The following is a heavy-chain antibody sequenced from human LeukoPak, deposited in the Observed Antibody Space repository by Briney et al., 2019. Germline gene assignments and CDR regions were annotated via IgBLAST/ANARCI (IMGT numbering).Heavy chain of an antibody. D-gene: IGHD3-10*01. J-gene: IGHJ5*02. CDR2: LYTSGST. CDR3: ASGSGSYSHWFDP. Sequence: SDPLSLTCTVSGGSISSYYWNWIRQPAGKGLEWIGRLYTSGSTDYNPSLKSRVTMSVDTSKNQSSLKLTSVTAADTAVYYCASGSGSYSHWFDPWGQGILVTVSS. CDR1: GGSISSYY. V-gene: IGHV4-4*07.